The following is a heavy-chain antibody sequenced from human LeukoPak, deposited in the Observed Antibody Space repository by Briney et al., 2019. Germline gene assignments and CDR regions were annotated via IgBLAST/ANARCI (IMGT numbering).Heavy chain of an antibody. CDR1: GYSISSGYY. CDR2: IYHSGST. CDR3: ARVRGFDYDFWSGHYGWFDP. V-gene: IGHV4-38-2*02. D-gene: IGHD3-3*01. Sequence: SETLSLTCTVSGYSISSGYYWGWIRQPPGKGLEWIGSIYHSGSTYYNPSLKSRVTISVDTSKNQFSLKLSSVTAADTAVYYCARVRGFDYDFWSGHYGWFDPWGQGTLVTVSS. J-gene: IGHJ5*02.